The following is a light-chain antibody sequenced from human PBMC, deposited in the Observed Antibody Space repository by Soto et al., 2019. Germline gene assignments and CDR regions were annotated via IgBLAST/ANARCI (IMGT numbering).Light chain of an antibody. CDR2: GVA. V-gene: IGKV3-20*01. J-gene: IGKJ1*01. Sequence: EIVLTQSPGTLPSSPGERATLTCRASQSVSGNYLSWYQQKPGQAPRLLLYGVAGRATGSPDRIIGGGSWAAVTPTIIRRVPGDYAGNHCRQHCSPLPSFGQGTKVDIK. CDR1: QSVSGNY. CDR3: RQHCSPLPS.